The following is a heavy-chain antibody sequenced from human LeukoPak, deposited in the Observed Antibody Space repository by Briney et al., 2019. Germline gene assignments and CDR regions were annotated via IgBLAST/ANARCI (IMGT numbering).Heavy chain of an antibody. CDR3: ARRRPIWLGGEDYGLDV. D-gene: IGHD3-10*01. Sequence: GGSLRLFCAASGFNVSSHYMSWVRQAPGKGLECVSVIFSGGTTYYTDSVKGRFTISRDNSNNTVYLQIKSLKVEDTAVYYCARRRPIWLGGEDYGLDVWGKGTTVTVSS. J-gene: IGHJ6*04. CDR2: IFSGGTT. CDR1: GFNVSSHY. V-gene: IGHV3-53*01.